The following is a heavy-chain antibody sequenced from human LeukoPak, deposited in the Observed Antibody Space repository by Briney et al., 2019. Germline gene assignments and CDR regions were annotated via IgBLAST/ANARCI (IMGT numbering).Heavy chain of an antibody. V-gene: IGHV3-30*02. CDR3: AKDKGGYASPYAFDI. J-gene: IGHJ3*02. CDR1: GFTFSSYG. D-gene: IGHD6-25*01. Sequence: GGSLRLSCAASGFTFSSYGMHWVRQAPGKGLEWVAFIRYDGSNKYYADSVKGRFTISRDNSKNTLYLQMNSLRAEDTAVYYCAKDKGGYASPYAFDIWGQGTMVTVSS. CDR2: IRYDGSNK.